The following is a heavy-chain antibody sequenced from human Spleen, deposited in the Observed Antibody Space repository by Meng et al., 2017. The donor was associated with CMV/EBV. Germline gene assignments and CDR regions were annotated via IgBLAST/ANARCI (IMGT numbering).Heavy chain of an antibody. CDR1: GGTFSSYT. Sequence: SVKVSCKASGGTFSSYTFTWVRQAPGQGLEWMGRIIPILGIANYAQKFQGRVTITADKFTSTAYMELSSLRSEDTAVYYCARVTPLRYSFDYWGQGTLVTVSS. D-gene: IGHD3-3*01. J-gene: IGHJ4*02. CDR2: IIPILGIA. CDR3: ARVTPLRYSFDY. V-gene: IGHV1-69*02.